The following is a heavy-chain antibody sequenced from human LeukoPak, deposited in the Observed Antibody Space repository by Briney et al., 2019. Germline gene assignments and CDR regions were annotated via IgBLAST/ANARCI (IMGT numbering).Heavy chain of an antibody. V-gene: IGHV3-21*01. D-gene: IGHD4-4*01. J-gene: IGHJ4*02. CDR2: ITGSSSYI. CDR1: GFTFSTYG. Sequence: SGGSLRLSCAASGFTFSTYGMNWVRQAPGKGLEWVSSITGSSSYIYFADSVKGRFTISRDSAKNSLYLQMNSLRAEDTAVYYCAREHDYSNRHLDYWGQGTLVTVSS. CDR3: AREHDYSNRHLDY.